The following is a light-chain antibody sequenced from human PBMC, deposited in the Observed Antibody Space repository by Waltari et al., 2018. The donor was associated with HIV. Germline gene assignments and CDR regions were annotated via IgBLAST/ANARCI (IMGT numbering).Light chain of an antibody. CDR1: KLGDKY. V-gene: IGLV3-1*01. CDR2: QDS. J-gene: IGLJ2*01. CDR3: QAWDSSVV. Sequence: SYELTQPPSVSVSPGQTASITCSGEKLGDKYACWYQHKPGQSPVPVIYQDSKRPSGIPERFSGSNSGNTATRTISGTQAMDEADYYCQAWDSSVVFGGGTKLTVL.